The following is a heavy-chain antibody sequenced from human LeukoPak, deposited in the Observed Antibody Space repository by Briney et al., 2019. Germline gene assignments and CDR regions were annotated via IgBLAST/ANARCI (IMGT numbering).Heavy chain of an antibody. J-gene: IGHJ4*02. V-gene: IGHV1-2*02. CDR2: INPNGGDT. CDR3: ARENMATLGCDH. D-gene: IGHD5-12*01. Sequence: GASVKVSCKASGYTFTGYYIHWVRQAPGQGLEWMGWINPNGGDTNYAQNFQGRVTMTRDTSISTAYLELSRLRSDDTAVYYCARENMATLGCDHWGQGTLVTVSS. CDR1: GYTFTGYY.